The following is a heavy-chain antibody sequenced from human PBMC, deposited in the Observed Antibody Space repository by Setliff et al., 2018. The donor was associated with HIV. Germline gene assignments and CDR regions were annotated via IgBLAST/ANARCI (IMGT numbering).Heavy chain of an antibody. CDR3: ARGYPVSYYYYMDV. V-gene: IGHV4-39*07. J-gene: IGHJ6*03. CDR2: IYYSGST. CDR1: GGSISSSSYY. Sequence: SETLSLTCTVSGGSISSSSYYWAWIRQPPGKGLEWIGYIYYSGSTYYNPSLKSRVTISVDTSKNQFSLKLSSVTAADTAVYYCARGYPVSYYYYMDVWGKGTTVTGS. D-gene: IGHD3-16*02.